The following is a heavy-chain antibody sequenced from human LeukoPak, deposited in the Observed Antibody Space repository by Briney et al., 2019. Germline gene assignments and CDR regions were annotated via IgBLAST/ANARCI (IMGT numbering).Heavy chain of an antibody. J-gene: IGHJ4*02. CDR3: ARGRDGYNHARSDY. CDR2: IIPIFGTA. CDR1: GRTFSSYA. D-gene: IGHD5-24*01. V-gene: IGHV1-69*13. Sequence: GASVKVSCKASGRTFSSYAISWVRQAPGQGLEWMGGIIPIFGTANYAQKFQGRVTITADESTSTAYMELSSLRSEDTAVYYCARGRDGYNHARSDYWGQGTLVTVSS.